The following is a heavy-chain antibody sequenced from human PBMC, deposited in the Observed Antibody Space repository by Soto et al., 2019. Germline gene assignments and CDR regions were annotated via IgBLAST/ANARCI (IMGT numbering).Heavy chain of an antibody. CDR3: ARETTSPYYYYYYMDV. D-gene: IGHD4-17*01. CDR1: GGTFSSYT. Sequence: QVQLVQSGAEVKKPGSSVKVSCKASGGTFSSYTISWVRQAPGQGLEWMGGIIPILGIANYAQKFQGRVTITADKSTSTAYMELSSLRSEDTAVYYCARETTSPYYYYYYMDVWGKGTTVTVSS. V-gene: IGHV1-69*08. J-gene: IGHJ6*03. CDR2: IIPILGIA.